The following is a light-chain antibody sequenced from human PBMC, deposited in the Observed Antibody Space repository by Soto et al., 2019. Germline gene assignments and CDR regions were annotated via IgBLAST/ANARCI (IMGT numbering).Light chain of an antibody. Sequence: EIVLTQSPATLSMSPGERATLSCRVSQSVSSYLAWFQQKPGQAPRLLIYDASNRATGIPARFSGSGSETDFTLTISSLEPEDSAVYFCQQRARWVTFGQGTRLEIK. J-gene: IGKJ5*01. CDR1: QSVSSY. CDR2: DAS. CDR3: QQRARWVT. V-gene: IGKV3-11*01.